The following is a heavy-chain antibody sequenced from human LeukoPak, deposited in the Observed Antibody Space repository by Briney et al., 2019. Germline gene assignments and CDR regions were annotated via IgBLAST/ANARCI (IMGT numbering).Heavy chain of an antibody. Sequence: SETLSLTCAVYGGSFSGYYWSWIRQPPGKGLEWIGEVNHSGGTNYNPSLKSRVTISVDTSKNQFSLKLSSVTAADTAVYYCARVIVVVPAAIVDYMDVWGKGTTVTVSS. V-gene: IGHV4-34*01. CDR1: GGSFSGYY. D-gene: IGHD2-2*01. CDR2: VNHSGGT. CDR3: ARVIVVVPAAIVDYMDV. J-gene: IGHJ6*03.